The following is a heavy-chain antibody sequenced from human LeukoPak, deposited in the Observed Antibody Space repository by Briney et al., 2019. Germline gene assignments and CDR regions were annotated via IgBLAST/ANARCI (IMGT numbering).Heavy chain of an antibody. D-gene: IGHD4-23*01. CDR1: GFTFSSYW. CDR2: IASDGSST. CDR3: ARGRPHGNDY. J-gene: IGHJ4*02. V-gene: IGHV3-74*01. Sequence: GGSLRLSCAASGFTFSSYWWTWFRQVPGRGRVWVSRIASDGSSTTYADSVKGRFSISRDNAKNTLYLQMNSLRVEDTAVYYCARGRPHGNDYWGQGTLVTVSS.